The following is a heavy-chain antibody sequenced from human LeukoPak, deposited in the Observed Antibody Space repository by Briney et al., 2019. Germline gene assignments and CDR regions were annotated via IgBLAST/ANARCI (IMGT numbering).Heavy chain of an antibody. CDR2: IYYSGST. CDR3: ARGRYDFWSGYYFDY. D-gene: IGHD3-3*01. CDR1: GGSISSSNW. Sequence: SGTLSLTCAVSGGSISSSNWWSWVRQPPGKGLEWIGYIYYSGSTNYNPSLKSRVTISVDTSKNQFSLKLSSVTAADTAVYYCARGRYDFWSGYYFDYWGQGTLVTVSS. V-gene: IGHV4-4*02. J-gene: IGHJ4*02.